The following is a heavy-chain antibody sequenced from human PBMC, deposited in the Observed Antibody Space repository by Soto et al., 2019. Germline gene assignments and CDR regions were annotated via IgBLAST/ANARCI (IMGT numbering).Heavy chain of an antibody. V-gene: IGHV3-23*01. J-gene: IGHJ6*03. CDR1: AFTFSNYG. D-gene: IGHD2-15*01. CDR3: AKGVVVTSAGYYMDV. Sequence: GGSLRLSCATSAFTFSNYGMHWVRQAPGKGLEWVSGISGSGGSTYYADSVKDRFTISRDNPKNTLYLQMNSLRAEDTAEYYCAKGVVVTSAGYYMDVWGKGTTVTVSS. CDR2: ISGSGGST.